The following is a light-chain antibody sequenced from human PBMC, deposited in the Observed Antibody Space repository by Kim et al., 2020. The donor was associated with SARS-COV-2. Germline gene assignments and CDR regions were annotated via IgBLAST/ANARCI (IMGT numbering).Light chain of an antibody. J-gene: IGKJ4*01. CDR3: QQYKSYPLT. CDR1: QGISNN. CDR2: AAS. V-gene: IGKV1-16*02. Sequence: DIQMTQSPSSLSASVGERVTITCRASQGISNNLAWLQQKPGKAPKFLIYAASILQSGVPSKFSGSGSGTDSTLTISSLQSEDFATYYCQQYKSYPLTFGGGTKVDIK.